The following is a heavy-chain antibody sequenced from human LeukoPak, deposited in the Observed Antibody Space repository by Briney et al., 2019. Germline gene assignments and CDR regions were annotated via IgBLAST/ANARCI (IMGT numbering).Heavy chain of an antibody. J-gene: IGHJ4*02. CDR2: INHSGST. Sequence: SSETLSLTCAVYGGSFSGYYWSWIRQPPGKGLEWIGEINHSGSTNYNPSLKSRVTISVDTSKNQFSLKLSSVTAADTAVYYCARGWAAMVKFDYWGQGTLVTVSS. D-gene: IGHD5-18*01. CDR3: ARGWAAMVKFDY. V-gene: IGHV4-34*01. CDR1: GGSFSGYY.